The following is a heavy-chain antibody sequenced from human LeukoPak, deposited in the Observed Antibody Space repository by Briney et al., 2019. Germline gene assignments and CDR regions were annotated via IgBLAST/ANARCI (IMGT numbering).Heavy chain of an antibody. CDR3: ARGVWAPFDS. D-gene: IGHD7-27*01. CDR1: GFSISNYW. Sequence: GGSLRLSCAASGFSISNYWMNWVCQAPGKGLEWVANIKQDGSEKNYVDSVKGRFTISRDNAKNSLILQMNSLRDEDTAVYYCARGVWAPFDSWGQGTLVSVSS. V-gene: IGHV3-7*03. CDR2: IKQDGSEK. J-gene: IGHJ4*02.